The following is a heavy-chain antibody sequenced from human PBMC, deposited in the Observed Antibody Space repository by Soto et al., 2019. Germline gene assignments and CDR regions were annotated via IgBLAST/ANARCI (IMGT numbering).Heavy chain of an antibody. CDR2: ISGSGGSSYSQ. D-gene: IGHD3-9*01. V-gene: IGHV3-23*01. Sequence: GGSLRLSCVGSGFSLSRYAMSWVRQAPGKGLQWVSTISGSGGSSYSQYYADSVKGRFTVSRDKSKNTLYLQITSLRVEDTAVYYCAKATGYHPLHWFDTWGQGTLVTVSS. CDR3: AKATGYHPLHWFDT. J-gene: IGHJ5*02. CDR1: GFSLSRYA.